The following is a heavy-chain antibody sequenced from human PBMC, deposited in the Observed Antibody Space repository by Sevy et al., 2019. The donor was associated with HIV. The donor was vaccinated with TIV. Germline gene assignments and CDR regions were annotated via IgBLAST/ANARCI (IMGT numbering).Heavy chain of an antibody. CDR1: GFTFSSHA. CDR2: ISGSGGST. J-gene: IGHJ4*02. Sequence: GGSLRLSCAASGFTFSSHAMSWVRQAPGKGLEWVSAISGSGGSTYYADSAKGRFTISRDNSKNTLYLQMNSLRAEDTAVYYCAKDQDYYGSGSYYYWGQGTLVTVSS. V-gene: IGHV3-23*01. CDR3: AKDQDYYGSGSYYY. D-gene: IGHD3-10*01.